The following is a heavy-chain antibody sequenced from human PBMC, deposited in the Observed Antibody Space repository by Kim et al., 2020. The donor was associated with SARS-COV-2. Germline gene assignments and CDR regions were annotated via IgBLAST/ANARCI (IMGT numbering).Heavy chain of an antibody. Sequence: SVKGRFTISRDNAKNTLYLQMNSLRAEDTAVYYCAKGNFEYYYDSSGYPSWGQGTMVTVSS. D-gene: IGHD3-22*01. V-gene: IGHV3-23*01. J-gene: IGHJ3*01. CDR3: AKGNFEYYYDSSGYPS.